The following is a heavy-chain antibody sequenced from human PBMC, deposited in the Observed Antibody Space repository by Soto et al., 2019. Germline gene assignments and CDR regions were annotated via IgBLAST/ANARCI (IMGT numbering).Heavy chain of an antibody. V-gene: IGHV3-74*01. D-gene: IGHD3-16*01. J-gene: IGHJ4*02. Sequence: GGSLRLSCAASGFTFSTFWMHWVRQAPGKGLVWVSRISSDGSRTSYADSVKGRFTISRDNSKNTLYLQMNSLRAEDTAVYYCARAYEGDYFDYWGQGTLVTVSS. CDR1: GFTFSTFW. CDR3: ARAYEGDYFDY. CDR2: ISSDGSRT.